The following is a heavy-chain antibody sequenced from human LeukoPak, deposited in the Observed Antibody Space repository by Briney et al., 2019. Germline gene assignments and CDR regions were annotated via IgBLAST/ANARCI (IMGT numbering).Heavy chain of an antibody. CDR3: ARSRAFNSGAFDP. CDR2: IYNGVNT. D-gene: IGHD1-26*01. J-gene: IGHJ5*02. V-gene: IGHV4-61*01. Sequence: SETLSLTCTVSGASVSSASYWTWIRQPPGKGVEWIAHIYNGVNTNYNPSLKSRVTISVDTSKNQFSLRLNSVTAADTAVYYCARSRAFNSGAFDPWGQGTLVTVSS. CDR1: GASVSSASY.